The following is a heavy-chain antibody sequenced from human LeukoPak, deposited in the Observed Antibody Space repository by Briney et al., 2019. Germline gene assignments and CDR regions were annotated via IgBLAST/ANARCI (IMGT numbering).Heavy chain of an antibody. CDR3: ARLMSGSASFDY. CDR1: GYSFTNYW. CDR2: IDPSDSYT. V-gene: IGHV5-10-1*01. D-gene: IGHD6-19*01. Sequence: AESLKISCKGSGYSFTNYWITWVRQMPGKGLEWMGRIDPSDSYTNYSPSFQGHVTISADKSISTAYLQWSSLKASDTAMYYCARLMSGSASFDYWGQGTLLTVSS. J-gene: IGHJ4*02.